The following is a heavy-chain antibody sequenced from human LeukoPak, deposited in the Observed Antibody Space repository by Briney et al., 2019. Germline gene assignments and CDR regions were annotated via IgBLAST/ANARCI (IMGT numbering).Heavy chain of an antibody. V-gene: IGHV1-2*02. Sequence: ASVKVSCKASGYTFTDYYIQWVRQAPGQGLEWMGWINPKSGGTNYAQKFQDKVTMTRDTSINTAYMELTRLRSDDTAFYYCARAESGWYGNYYYYYYMDVWGKGTTVTVSS. CDR3: ARAESGWYGNYYYYYYMDV. J-gene: IGHJ6*03. CDR1: GYTFTDYY. D-gene: IGHD6-19*01. CDR2: INPKSGGT.